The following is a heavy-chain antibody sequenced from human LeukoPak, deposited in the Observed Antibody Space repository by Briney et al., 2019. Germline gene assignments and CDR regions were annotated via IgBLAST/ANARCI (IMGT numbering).Heavy chain of an antibody. J-gene: IGHJ4*02. CDR3: ATDAIRCRGWYFFDL. Sequence: GGSLRLSCAASGYTISNWAMCWVRQAPGKGLELVSVISDSGGTTYYAHSANGRFPIPREHPRHPVYVQMNRLRHDGMVLYDTATDAIRCRGWYFFDLWGKGTLVTVSS. V-gene: IGHV3-23*01. D-gene: IGHD6-19*01. CDR1: GYTISNWA. CDR2: ISDSGGTT.